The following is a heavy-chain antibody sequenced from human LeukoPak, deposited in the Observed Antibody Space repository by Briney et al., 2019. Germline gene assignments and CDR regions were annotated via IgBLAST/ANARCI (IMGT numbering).Heavy chain of an antibody. CDR3: ASRPSNTWAGPLDF. J-gene: IGHJ4*02. Sequence: GGSLRLSCVAPGFAFSDSAMSWVRLTAGKGLEWVSLSRADDYSTYYADSVKGRFTISRDNSKNTMYLQMNSLRAEDTAIYSCASRPSNTWAGPLDFWGQGTLVTVSS. D-gene: IGHD6-13*01. V-gene: IGHV3-23*01. CDR2: SRADDYST. CDR1: GFAFSDSA.